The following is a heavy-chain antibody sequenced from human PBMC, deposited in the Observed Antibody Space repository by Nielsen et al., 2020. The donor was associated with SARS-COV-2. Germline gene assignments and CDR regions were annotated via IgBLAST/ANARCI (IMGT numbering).Heavy chain of an antibody. CDR3: AGAVAGPEFGYYYYGMDV. D-gene: IGHD6-19*01. CDR1: GFTFSSYA. CDR2: ISGSGGST. V-gene: IGHV3-23*01. J-gene: IGHJ6*02. Sequence: GKSLKISCAASGFTFSSYAMSWVRQAPGKGLEWVSAISGSGGSTYYADSVKGRFTISRDNSKNTLYLQMSSLRAEDTAVYYCAGAVAGPEFGYYYYGMDVWGQGTTVTVSS.